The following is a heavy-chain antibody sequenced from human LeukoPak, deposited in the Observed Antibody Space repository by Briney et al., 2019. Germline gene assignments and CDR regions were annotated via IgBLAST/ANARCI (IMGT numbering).Heavy chain of an antibody. CDR2: INHSGST. CDR3: ARTWSYDSSGAIDY. J-gene: IGHJ4*02. V-gene: IGHV4-34*01. CDR1: GGSISSYY. D-gene: IGHD3-22*01. Sequence: SETLSLTCTVSGGSISSYYWSWIRQPAGKGLEWIGEINHSGSTNYNPSLKSRVTISVDTSKNQFSLKLSSVTAADTAVYYCARTWSYDSSGAIDYWGQGTLVTVSS.